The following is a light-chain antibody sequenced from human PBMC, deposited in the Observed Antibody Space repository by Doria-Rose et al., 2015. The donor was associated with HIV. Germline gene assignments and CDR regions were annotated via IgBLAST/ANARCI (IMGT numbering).Light chain of an antibody. Sequence: MTQSPSSLSASVGDRVTITCRASQSISSYLNWYQQKPGKAPKLLIYAASSLQSGVPSRLRGSGSGTDFTLTISSLQPEDFATYYCQESYSTPGTFGQGTKVDIK. CDR3: QESYSTPGT. CDR2: AAS. CDR1: QSISSY. J-gene: IGKJ1*01. V-gene: IGKV1-39*01.